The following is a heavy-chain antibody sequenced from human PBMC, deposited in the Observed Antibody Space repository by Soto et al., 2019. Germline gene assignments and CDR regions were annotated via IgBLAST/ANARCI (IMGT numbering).Heavy chain of an antibody. V-gene: IGHV1-69*13. CDR3: ARDSLIPSAADYYFEMDF. Sequence: SVKVSCKASGGDFSNYAISWVRQAPGQGPDWMGGIIPIFRTATYAQKFQGRVTITADDSTRTAYMELSGLTSEDTADYYCARDSLIPSAADYYFEMDFWGQGTKVTVSS. CDR1: GGDFSNYA. D-gene: IGHD2-21*01. CDR2: IIPIFRTA. J-gene: IGHJ6*02.